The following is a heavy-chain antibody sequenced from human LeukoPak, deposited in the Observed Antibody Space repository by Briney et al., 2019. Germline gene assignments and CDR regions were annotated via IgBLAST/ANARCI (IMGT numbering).Heavy chain of an antibody. D-gene: IGHD6-13*01. J-gene: IGHJ4*02. Sequence: ASVKFSCKSSGYTFTGYYMHWVRPAPGQGFEWLGWINPNSGGTNYAQKFQGRVTMTRDTSIRTAYMEMSRLRSDDTAVYYCARIQIEYSSSWEGVDYWGQGTLVTVSS. CDR3: ARIQIEYSSSWEGVDY. CDR1: GYTFTGYY. CDR2: INPNSGGT. V-gene: IGHV1-2*02.